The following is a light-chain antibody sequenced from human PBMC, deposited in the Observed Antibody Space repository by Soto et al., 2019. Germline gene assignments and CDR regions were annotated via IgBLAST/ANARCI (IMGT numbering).Light chain of an antibody. CDR2: KAS. V-gene: IGKV1-5*03. CDR1: QSIGSW. Sequence: DIQMTQSPSTLSASVGDRVTITCRASQSIGSWLAWYQQKPGKVPNLLIYKASSLESGVPSRFSGSGSGTEFTVTISSLQPEDFATYYCQQFNSYPWTFGQGTKVDIK. J-gene: IGKJ1*01. CDR3: QQFNSYPWT.